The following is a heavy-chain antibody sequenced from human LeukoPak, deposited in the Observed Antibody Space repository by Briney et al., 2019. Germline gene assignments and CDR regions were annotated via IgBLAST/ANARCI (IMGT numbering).Heavy chain of an antibody. V-gene: IGHV7-4-1*02. CDR3: ARDGRRAYSYGMDV. CDR2: INTNTGNP. Sequence: ASVKVSCKASGYTFTSYAMNWVRQAPGQGLEWMGWINTNTGNPTYAQGFTGRFVFSLDTSVSTAYLQISSLKAEDTAVYYCARDGRRAYSYGMDVWGQGTTVTVSS. D-gene: IGHD2-21*01. CDR1: GYTFTSYA. J-gene: IGHJ6*02.